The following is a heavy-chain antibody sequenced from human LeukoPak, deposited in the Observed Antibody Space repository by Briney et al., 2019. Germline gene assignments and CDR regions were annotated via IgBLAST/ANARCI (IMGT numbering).Heavy chain of an antibody. Sequence: SETLSLTCTVSGGSISSGDYYWSWIRHPPGKGLEWIGYIYYSGSTYYNPSLKSRVTISVDTSKNQFSLKLSSVTAADTAVYYCARTYSSSWYRHYYMDVWGKGTTVTVSS. D-gene: IGHD6-13*01. CDR3: ARTYSSSWYRHYYMDV. J-gene: IGHJ6*03. CDR2: IYYSGST. CDR1: GGSISSGDYY. V-gene: IGHV4-30-4*08.